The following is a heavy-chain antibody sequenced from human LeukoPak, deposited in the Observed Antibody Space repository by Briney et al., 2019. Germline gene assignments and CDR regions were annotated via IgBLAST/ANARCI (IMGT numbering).Heavy chain of an antibody. Sequence: AGGSLRLSCAASGFTFSSYAMSWVRQTPGKSLEWVSIISNGGVTTYYADSVRGRFTISRDNSKDLLYLQMDSLRAEDTAVYYRVKHSSGSGSSFGFDSWGLGTLVTVSS. CDR1: GFTFSSYA. J-gene: IGHJ4*02. D-gene: IGHD6-13*01. CDR2: ISNGGVTT. CDR3: VKHSSGSGSSFGFDS. V-gene: IGHV3-23*01.